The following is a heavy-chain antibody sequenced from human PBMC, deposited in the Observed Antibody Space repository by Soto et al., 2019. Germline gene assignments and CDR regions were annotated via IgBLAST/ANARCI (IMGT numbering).Heavy chain of an antibody. CDR3: ARCGITMIDNWFGP. CDR1: GYTFTGYY. Sequence: GASVKVSCKASGYTFTGYYMHWEHQAHGQGLEWMGWIKPNSGGTNYAQKFQGRVTMTRDTSISTAYMEMSRLRSDDTAVYYCARCGITMIDNWFGPWCQGSLVTVSS. J-gene: IGHJ5*02. D-gene: IGHD3-22*01. V-gene: IGHV1-2*02. CDR2: IKPNSGGT.